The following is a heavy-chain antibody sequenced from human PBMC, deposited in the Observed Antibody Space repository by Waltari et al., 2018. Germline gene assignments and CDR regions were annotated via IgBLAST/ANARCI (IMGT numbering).Heavy chain of an antibody. CDR1: GGTFSSYA. Sequence: QVQLVQSGAEVKKPGSSVKVSCKASGGTFSSYAISWVRQAPGQWLEWMGGIIPICGTANYPQKFQGRVPITTDESTSTAYMVLSSLRSEDTAVHYCACWETGTTGAFDIWGQGTMVTVSS. CDR2: IIPICGTA. D-gene: IGHD1-7*01. CDR3: ACWETGTTGAFDI. J-gene: IGHJ3*02. V-gene: IGHV1-69*05.